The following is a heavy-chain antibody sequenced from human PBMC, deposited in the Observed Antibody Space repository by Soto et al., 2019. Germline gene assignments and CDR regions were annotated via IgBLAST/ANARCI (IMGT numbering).Heavy chain of an antibody. CDR2: ISWNSGSI. D-gene: IGHD2-15*01. Sequence: GGSLRLSCAASGFTFDDYAMHWVRQAPGKGLEWVSGISWNSGSIGYADSVKGRFTISRDNAKNSLYLQMNSLRAEDTALYYCALLGYCSGGSCYLIGRKRDDAFDIWGQGTMVTVSS. J-gene: IGHJ3*02. V-gene: IGHV3-9*01. CDR3: ALLGYCSGGSCYLIGRKRDDAFDI. CDR1: GFTFDDYA.